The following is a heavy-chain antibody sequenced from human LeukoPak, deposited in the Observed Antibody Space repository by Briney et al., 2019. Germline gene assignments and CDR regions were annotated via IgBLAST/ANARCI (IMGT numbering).Heavy chain of an antibody. V-gene: IGHV3-74*01. CDR1: GFTFTSYW. CDR3: ARAVSWGHNDY. D-gene: IGHD3-16*01. CDR2: VNSDGSTT. Sequence: PGGSLRLSCAASGFTFTSYWMHWVRQAPGKGLVWVSSVNSDGSTTRYADSVKGRLTISRDNAKNTLYLQMNSLRAEDTAVYYCARAVSWGHNDYWGQGTLVTVSP. J-gene: IGHJ4*02.